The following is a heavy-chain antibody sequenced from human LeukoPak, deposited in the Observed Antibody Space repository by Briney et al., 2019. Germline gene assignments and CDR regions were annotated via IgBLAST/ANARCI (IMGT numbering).Heavy chain of an antibody. CDR3: ARRDNEYVFDF. J-gene: IGHJ4*02. D-gene: IGHD3-16*01. CDR2: IYYTGST. CDR1: GESTSGFY. V-gene: IGHV4-59*08. Sequence: SETLSLTCTVSGESTSGFYWNWLRQPPGKGLEWIGYIYYTGSTNYDPSLKSRVTISVDTSKNQFSLKLSSVTAADTAVYYCARRDNEYVFDFWGQGTLVTVSS.